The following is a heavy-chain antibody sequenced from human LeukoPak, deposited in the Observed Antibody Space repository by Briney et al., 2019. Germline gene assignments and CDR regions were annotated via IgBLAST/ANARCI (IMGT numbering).Heavy chain of an antibody. Sequence: SVKVSCKASGGTFSSYAISGVRQAPGQGLEWMGGIIPIFGTANYAQKFQGRVTITTDESTSTAYMELSSLRSEDTAVYYCARAYCGGDCYPPLYDYWGQGTLVTVSS. D-gene: IGHD2-21*02. V-gene: IGHV1-69*05. CDR2: IIPIFGTA. CDR1: GGTFSSYA. J-gene: IGHJ4*02. CDR3: ARAYCGGDCYPPLYDY.